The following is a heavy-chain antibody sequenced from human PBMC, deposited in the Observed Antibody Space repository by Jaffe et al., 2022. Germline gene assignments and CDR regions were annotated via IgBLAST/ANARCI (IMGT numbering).Heavy chain of an antibody. V-gene: IGHV4-34*01. Sequence: QVQLQQWGAGLLKPSETLSLTCAVYGGSFSGYYWSWIRQPPGKGLEWIGEINHSGSTNYNPSLKSRVTISVDTSKNQFSLKLSSVTAADTAVYYCARGATVVDAYYYYMDVWGKGTTVTVSS. CDR1: GGSFSGYY. J-gene: IGHJ6*03. CDR3: ARGATVVDAYYYYMDV. CDR2: INHSGST. D-gene: IGHD2-15*01.